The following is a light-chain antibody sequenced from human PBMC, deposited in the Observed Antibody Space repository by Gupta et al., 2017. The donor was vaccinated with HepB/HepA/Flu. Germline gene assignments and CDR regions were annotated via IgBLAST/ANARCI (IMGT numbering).Light chain of an antibody. J-gene: IGLJ2*01. CDR3: CSYAGSYTFEV. Sequence: QSALTQPRSVSGSPGQSVTISCTGTSSDVGGYNYVSWYQHHPGKAPKLMIYDVNQRPSGVPDRFSGSKSGNTASLTISGLQAEDEADYYCCSYAGSYTFEVFGGGTKLTVL. V-gene: IGLV2-11*01. CDR1: SSDVGGYNY. CDR2: DVN.